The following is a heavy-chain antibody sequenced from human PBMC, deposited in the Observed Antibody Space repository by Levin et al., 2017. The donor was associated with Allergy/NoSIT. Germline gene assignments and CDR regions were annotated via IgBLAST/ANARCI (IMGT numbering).Heavy chain of an antibody. D-gene: IGHD3-22*01. V-gene: IGHV1-18*01. Sequence: GESLKISCKASGFNFNIFGFVWVRQAPGQGLEWMGWISGYNANTDYGKKFQGRVSMTTDTSTSTAYLELKNLTSDDTAVYYCARVFYSDTSGYYSPWGQGPLVTVSS. CDR2: ISGYNANT. CDR1: GFNFNIFG. CDR3: ARVFYSDTSGYYSP. J-gene: IGHJ4*02.